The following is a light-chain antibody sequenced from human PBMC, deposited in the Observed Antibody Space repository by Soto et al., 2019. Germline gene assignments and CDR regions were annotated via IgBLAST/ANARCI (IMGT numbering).Light chain of an antibody. CDR2: KAS. CDR1: QSINSW. V-gene: IGKV1-5*03. CDR3: QQYNTHVT. Sequence: DIQMTQSPSTRSASVGDRVTITCRASQSINSWLAWYQQKPGKAPKLLIYKASSLESGVPSRFSGSGSGTEFTLAISSLQSDDFATDYCQQYNTHVTFGGGTKVDI. J-gene: IGKJ4*01.